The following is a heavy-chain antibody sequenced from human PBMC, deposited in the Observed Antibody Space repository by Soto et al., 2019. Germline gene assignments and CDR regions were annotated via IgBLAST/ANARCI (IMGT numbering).Heavy chain of an antibody. CDR3: ARALRGYSGYDFYYYYGMDV. Sequence: VGSLRLSCAASGFTFSSYDMHLVRQATGKGLEWVSAIGTAGDTYYPGSVKGRFTISRENAKNSLYLQMNSLRAEDTAVYYCARALRGYSGYDFYYYYGMDVWGQGTTVTVSS. CDR2: IGTAGDT. J-gene: IGHJ6*02. CDR1: GFTFSSYD. D-gene: IGHD5-12*01. V-gene: IGHV3-13*01.